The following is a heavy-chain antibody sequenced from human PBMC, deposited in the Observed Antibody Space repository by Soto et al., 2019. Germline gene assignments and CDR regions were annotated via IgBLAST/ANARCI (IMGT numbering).Heavy chain of an antibody. D-gene: IGHD6-19*01. CDR1: GFTFSSFA. CDR2: LSGSGGST. Sequence: GGSLRLSCAASGFTFSSFAMSWVRQAPGKGLEWVSGLSGSGGSTYCADSVRGRFTISRDNSKNTLYLQMNNLTAEDTAVYYCAKDKWLGYFDYWGQGTLVTVSS. J-gene: IGHJ4*02. CDR3: AKDKWLGYFDY. V-gene: IGHV3-23*01.